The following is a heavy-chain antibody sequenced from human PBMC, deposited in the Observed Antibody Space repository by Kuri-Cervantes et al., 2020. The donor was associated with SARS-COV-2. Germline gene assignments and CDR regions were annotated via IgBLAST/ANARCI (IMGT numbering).Heavy chain of an antibody. CDR2: IYYSGST. Sequence: ESLKISCTVSGGSISSGDYYWSWIRQPPGKGLEWIGYIYYSGSTNYNPSLKSRVTISVDTSKNQFSLKLSSVTAADTAVYYCARETVAGTGDWFDPWGQGTLVTVSS. J-gene: IGHJ5*02. CDR3: ARETVAGTGDWFDP. V-gene: IGHV4-61*08. D-gene: IGHD6-19*01. CDR1: GGSISSGDYY.